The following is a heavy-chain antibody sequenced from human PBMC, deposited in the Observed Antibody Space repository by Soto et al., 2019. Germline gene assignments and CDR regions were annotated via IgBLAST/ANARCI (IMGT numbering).Heavy chain of an antibody. J-gene: IGHJ4*02. CDR1: GFTFSTYG. V-gene: IGHV3-30*18. CDR3: AKRFSSSWSIDY. CDR2: ISNGGDNQ. D-gene: IGHD6-13*01. Sequence: QVQLVESGGGVVQPGRSLRLSCAASGFTFSTYGMHWVRQAPGKGLEWVAVISNGGDNQYYGDSVKGRFTVSRDNSKNTLYLQMHSLRPEDTAVYYWAKRFSSSWSIDYWGQGTLVTVSS.